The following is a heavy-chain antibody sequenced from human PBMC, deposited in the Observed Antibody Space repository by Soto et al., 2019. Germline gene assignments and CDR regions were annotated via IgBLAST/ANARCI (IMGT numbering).Heavy chain of an antibody. Sequence: PSETLSLTCTVSGCAISSYYLSWIRQPPGKGLEWIGYIYYSGSTNYNPSLKSRVTISVDTSKNQFSLKLSSVTAADTAVYYCARQGRQQLAFDYWGQGTLVTVSS. CDR1: GCAISSYY. V-gene: IGHV4-59*08. D-gene: IGHD6-13*01. J-gene: IGHJ4*02. CDR3: ARQGRQQLAFDY. CDR2: IYYSGST.